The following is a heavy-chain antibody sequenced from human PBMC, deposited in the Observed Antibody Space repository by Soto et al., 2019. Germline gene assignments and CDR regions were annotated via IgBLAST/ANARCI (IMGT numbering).Heavy chain of an antibody. D-gene: IGHD2-2*01. CDR1: GGSFSGYY. CDR2: ISHSGTT. J-gene: IGHJ3*02. CDR3: ARGECSSVYRFTRWALDI. V-gene: IGHV4-34*01. Sequence: PSETLSLTCAVYGGSFSGYYWTWIRQTPGKGLEWIGEISHSGTTNYKPSLKSRVTISADPSKKQFSLNLTSVTAADSGVYYCARGECSSVYRFTRWALDIWGQGTVVTVSS.